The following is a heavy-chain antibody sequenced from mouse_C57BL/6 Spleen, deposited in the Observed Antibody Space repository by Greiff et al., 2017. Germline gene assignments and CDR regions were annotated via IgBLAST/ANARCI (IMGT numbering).Heavy chain of an antibody. CDR3: ARHFQGYFDY. CDR2: IDPSDSYT. J-gene: IGHJ2*01. V-gene: IGHV1-50*01. Sequence: QVQLQQPGAELVKPGASVKLSCKASGYTFTSYWMQWVNQRPGQGLEWIGEIDPSDSYTNYNQKFKGKATLTVDTSSSTAYMQLSSLTSEDSAVYYCARHFQGYFDYWGQGTTRTVSS. CDR1: GYTFTSYW.